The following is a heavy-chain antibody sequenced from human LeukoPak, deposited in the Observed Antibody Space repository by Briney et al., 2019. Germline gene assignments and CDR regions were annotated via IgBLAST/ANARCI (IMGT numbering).Heavy chain of an antibody. V-gene: IGHV3-30*02. J-gene: IGHJ4*02. CDR3: AKSGKGYCSGGSCYVFDY. D-gene: IGHD2-15*01. Sequence: GGSLRLSCAASGFTSSSYGMHWVRQAPGKGLEWVAFIRYDGSNKYYADSVKGRFTISRDNSKNTLYLQMNSLRAEDTAVYYCAKSGKGYCSGGSCYVFDYWGQGTLVTVSS. CDR2: IRYDGSNK. CDR1: GFTSSSYG.